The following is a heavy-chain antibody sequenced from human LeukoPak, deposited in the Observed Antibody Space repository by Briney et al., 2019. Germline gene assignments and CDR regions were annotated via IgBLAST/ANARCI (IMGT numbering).Heavy chain of an antibody. J-gene: IGHJ4*02. CDR1: GFTSRSNS. CDR2: ISSSSSYI. Sequence: GGSLRLSCAASGFTSRSNSITWFAQAPGKGLEWVSSISSSSSYIYYADSVKGRFTISRDNAKNSLYLQMNSLRAEDTAVYYCARGSNDYWGQGTLVTVSS. V-gene: IGHV3-21*01. CDR3: ARGSNDY.